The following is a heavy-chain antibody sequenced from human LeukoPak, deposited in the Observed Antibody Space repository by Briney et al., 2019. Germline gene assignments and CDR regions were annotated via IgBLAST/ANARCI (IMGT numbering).Heavy chain of an antibody. Sequence: GGSLRLSCAASGFTFSSYSMNWVRQAPGKGLEWVSSISSSSSYIYYADSVKGRFTIFRDNAKNSLYLQMNSLRAEDTAVYYCARDTGYCSSTSCYFYYFDYWGQGTLVTVSS. V-gene: IGHV3-21*01. CDR3: ARDTGYCSSTSCYFYYFDY. J-gene: IGHJ4*02. D-gene: IGHD2-2*01. CDR1: GFTFSSYS. CDR2: ISSSSSYI.